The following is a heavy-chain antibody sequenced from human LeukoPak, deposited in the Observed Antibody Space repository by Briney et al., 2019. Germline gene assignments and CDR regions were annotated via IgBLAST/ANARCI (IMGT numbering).Heavy chain of an antibody. J-gene: IGHJ3*02. CDR3: ARPPSSSSAWNDAFDI. Sequence: GESLKISCKGSGYSFTSYWIGWVRQMPGKGLEWVGIIYPGDSDTRYSPSFQGQVTISADKSISTAYLQWSSLKASDTAMYYCARPPSSSSAWNDAFDIWGQGTMVTVSS. V-gene: IGHV5-51*01. CDR2: IYPGDSDT. CDR1: GYSFTSYW. D-gene: IGHD6-6*01.